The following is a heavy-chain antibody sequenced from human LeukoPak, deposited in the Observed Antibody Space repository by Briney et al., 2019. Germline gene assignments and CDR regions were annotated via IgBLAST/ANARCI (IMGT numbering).Heavy chain of an antibody. CDR3: ARGGTGTIPQYVYYFDY. J-gene: IGHJ4*02. D-gene: IGHD1-1*01. Sequence: ASVKVSCKASGYTFTGYYMHWVRQAPGQGLEWMGWISPNSGGTNYAQKFQGRVTMTRDTSISTAYMELSRLRSDDTAVYYCARGGTGTIPQYVYYFDYWGQGTLVTVSS. CDR1: GYTFTGYY. CDR2: ISPNSGGT. V-gene: IGHV1-2*02.